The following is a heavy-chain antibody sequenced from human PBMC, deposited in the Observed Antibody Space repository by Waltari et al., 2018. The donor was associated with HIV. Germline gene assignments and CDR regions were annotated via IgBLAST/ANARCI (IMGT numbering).Heavy chain of an antibody. D-gene: IGHD3-16*01. CDR1: GYTFTSNY. Sequence: QVQLFQSESGLKKPGASVKVSCKASGYTFTSNYFNWVRQAPGQGLEWMGWINTNTGSPMYAQGCTGRFVFSLDTSVSTAFLQISALKADDTAVYFCARDGGRSRAFDSWGQGTLVTVSS. V-gene: IGHV7-4-1*02. CDR3: ARDGGRSRAFDS. CDR2: INTNTGSP. J-gene: IGHJ4*02.